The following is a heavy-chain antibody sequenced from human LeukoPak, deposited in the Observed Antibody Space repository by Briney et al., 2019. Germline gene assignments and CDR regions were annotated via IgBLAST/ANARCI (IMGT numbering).Heavy chain of an antibody. Sequence: SVKVSCKASGGTFSSYAISWVRQAPGQGLEWMGGIIPIFGTANYAQKFQGRVTITADKSTSTAYMELSSLRSEDTAVYYCASRKGEGIVGATTRYYYYYYMDVWGKGTTVTVSS. CDR1: GGTFSSYA. D-gene: IGHD1-26*01. CDR2: IIPIFGTA. J-gene: IGHJ6*03. V-gene: IGHV1-69*06. CDR3: ASRKGEGIVGATTRYYYYYYMDV.